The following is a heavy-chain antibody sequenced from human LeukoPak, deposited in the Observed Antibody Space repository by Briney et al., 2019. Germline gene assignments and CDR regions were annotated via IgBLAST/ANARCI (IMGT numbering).Heavy chain of an antibody. CDR2: INHSGSS. V-gene: IGHV4-34*01. CDR3: ARDGSGTGWYYFDY. CDR1: GGSFSGYY. J-gene: IGHJ4*02. D-gene: IGHD6-19*01. Sequence: SETLSLTCTVYGGSFSGYYWSWIRQPPGKGLEWFGEINHSGSSNNNPSLKSRVTISVDTSKNQFSLKLSSVTAADTAVYYCARDGSGTGWYYFDYWGQGTLVTVSS.